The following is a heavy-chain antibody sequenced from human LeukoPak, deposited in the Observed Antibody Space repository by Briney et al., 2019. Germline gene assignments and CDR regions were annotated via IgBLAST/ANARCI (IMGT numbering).Heavy chain of an antibody. CDR1: GYTFTSYY. J-gene: IGHJ4*02. V-gene: IGHV1-46*01. D-gene: IGHD4-17*01. CDR2: INPNGGST. CDR3: ARADDYGDSYFDY. Sequence: ASVKVSCKASGYTFTSYYMHWVRQAPGQGLEWMGIINPNGGSTGYAQNFQGRVTMTRDTSTSTVYMELSSLRSDDTAVYYCARADDYGDSYFDYWGQGTLVTVSS.